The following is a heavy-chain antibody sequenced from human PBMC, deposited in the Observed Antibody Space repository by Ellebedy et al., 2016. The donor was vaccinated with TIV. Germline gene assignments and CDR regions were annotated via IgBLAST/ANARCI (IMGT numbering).Heavy chain of an antibody. CDR3: ARHYAYGGNSLLDY. CDR1: GDSISSSSYY. Sequence: SETLSLTCTVSGDSISSSSYYWGWIRQPPGKGLEWIGSIYYSGSTYYNPSLKSRVTISVDTSKNQFSLKLSSVTAADTAVYYCARHYAYGGNSLLDYWGQGTLVTVSS. D-gene: IGHD4-23*01. CDR2: IYYSGST. V-gene: IGHV4-39*01. J-gene: IGHJ4*02.